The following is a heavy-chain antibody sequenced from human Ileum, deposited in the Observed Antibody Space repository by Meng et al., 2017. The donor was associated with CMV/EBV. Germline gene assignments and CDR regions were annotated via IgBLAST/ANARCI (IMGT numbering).Heavy chain of an antibody. J-gene: IGHJ3*01. Sequence: GGFLRPSCAAVGFTSTNYWMSWARQAPGKGLEWVANIKQDGSDKYNVDSVKGRFTISRDNAKNPLYLRMNNLRSEDTALCYFLRETAAEDGFDVWGQGAMVTVSS. CDR1: GFTSTNYW. V-gene: IGHV3-7*03. CDR3: LRETAAEDGFDV. D-gene: IGHD6-25*01. CDR2: IKQDGSDK.